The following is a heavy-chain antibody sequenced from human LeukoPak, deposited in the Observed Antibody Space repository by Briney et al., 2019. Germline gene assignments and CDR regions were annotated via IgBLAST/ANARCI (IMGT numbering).Heavy chain of an antibody. CDR1: GGSISSYY. CDR2: IYYSGST. J-gene: IGHJ4*02. V-gene: IGHV4-59*08. Sequence: SETLSLTCTVSGGSISSYYWSWIRQPPGKGLEWIGYIYYSGSTNYNPSLKSRVTISVDTSKNQFSLKLSSVTAADTAVYYCARQEHDPFFDYWGQGTLVTLSA. CDR3: ARQEHDPFFDY. D-gene: IGHD2-21*01.